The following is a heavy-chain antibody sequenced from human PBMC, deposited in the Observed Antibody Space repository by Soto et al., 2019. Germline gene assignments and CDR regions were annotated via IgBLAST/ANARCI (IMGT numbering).Heavy chain of an antibody. CDR1: GDTFTSYY. CDR3: ARVYCSGGGCYVIDY. V-gene: IGHV1-46*01. CDR2: INPSGDT. Sequence: QVQLVQSGAEVKKPGASVKISCKASGDTFTSYYMHWVRQAPGQGLEWMGIINPSGDTSYAQKFQGRVTMTRDTSTSTVYMELSSLISEDTAVYYCARVYCSGGGCYVIDYWGQGTLVTVSS. D-gene: IGHD2-15*01. J-gene: IGHJ4*02.